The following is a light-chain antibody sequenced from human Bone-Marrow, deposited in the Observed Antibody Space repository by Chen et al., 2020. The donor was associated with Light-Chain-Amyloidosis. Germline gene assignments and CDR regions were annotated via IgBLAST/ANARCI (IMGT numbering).Light chain of an antibody. V-gene: IGLV1-47*01. J-gene: IGLJ3*02. Sequence: QPVLPQPPSSSGTTGPRVTISSSGSNSNIGSNYVYWYQQLPGTDPKLLIYRHDQRPSGVPDRVSGSKSGTSASLAISGLRPEDEADYYWAAWDDSLSAWVFGGGTKLTVL. CDR2: RHD. CDR1: NSNIGSNY. CDR3: AAWDDSLSAWV.